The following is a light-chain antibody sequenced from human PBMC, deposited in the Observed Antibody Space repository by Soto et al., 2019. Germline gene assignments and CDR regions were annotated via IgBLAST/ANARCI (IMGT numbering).Light chain of an antibody. Sequence: QSVLTQPPSASGSPGQSVTISCTGTKNDIGVYDFVSWYQHHPGKAPRLIIYEVVQRPSGVPDRFSGSKSGNTASLTVSGLQAADQADYFCKSYTGSNTYVFRSGTKLTV. J-gene: IGLJ1*01. CDR1: KNDIGVYDF. V-gene: IGLV2-8*01. CDR2: EVV. CDR3: KSYTGSNTYV.